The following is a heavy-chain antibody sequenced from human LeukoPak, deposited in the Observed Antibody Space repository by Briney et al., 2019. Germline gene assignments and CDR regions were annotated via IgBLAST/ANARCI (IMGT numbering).Heavy chain of an antibody. D-gene: IGHD6-19*01. Sequence: SETLSLTCTVSGGSISSSTYYWGWIRQPPGKGLEWIGSIFYSGRTYYNPSLKSRVTMSVDTSKNQFSLKLSSVTAADTAVYYCARPRPQWLVRRGHWFDPWGQGTLVTVSS. CDR1: GGSISSSTYY. CDR2: IFYSGRT. CDR3: ARPRPQWLVRRGHWFDP. J-gene: IGHJ5*02. V-gene: IGHV4-39*07.